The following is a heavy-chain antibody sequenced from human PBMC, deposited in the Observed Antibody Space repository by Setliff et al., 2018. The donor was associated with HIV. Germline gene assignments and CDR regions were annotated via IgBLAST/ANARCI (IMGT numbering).Heavy chain of an antibody. CDR1: GASSIYF. CDR2: VYYSGST. J-gene: IGHJ4*02. V-gene: IGHV4-39*07. D-gene: IGHD1-26*01. Sequence: ASETLSLTCTVSGASSIYFWGWIRQPPGKGLGWIGSVYYSGSTYYNPSLKSRVTISMDTSKNQFSLKLNSVTAADTAVYYCAKDRSGSYRTFDYWGPGILVTSPQ. CDR3: AKDRSGSYRTFDY.